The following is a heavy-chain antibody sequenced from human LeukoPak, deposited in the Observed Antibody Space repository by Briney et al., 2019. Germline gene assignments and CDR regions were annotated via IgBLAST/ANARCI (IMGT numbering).Heavy chain of an antibody. CDR3: ARAPSEIGGYYPEYFRH. CDR2: IKSDGST. CDR1: GFTFSGYW. V-gene: IGHV3-74*01. Sequence: GGSLRLSCAASGFTFSGYWMHWVRQAPGKGLVWVSRIKSDGSTRYADSVKGRFTISRDNAKNTVSLQMNSLRAEDTGVYYCARAPSEIGGYYPEYFRHWGQGTLVTVSP. D-gene: IGHD3-22*01. J-gene: IGHJ1*01.